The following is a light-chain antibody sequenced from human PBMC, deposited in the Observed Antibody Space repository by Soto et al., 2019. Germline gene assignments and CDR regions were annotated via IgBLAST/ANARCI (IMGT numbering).Light chain of an antibody. CDR3: QQSYSTPYT. Sequence: IHMTQSPSSLSASVGDRVTITCRASQRITTYLNWYQQKPGKAPKLLISTAATLQGGVPSRFSGSGSRTDFTLTITTLQPEDFATYFCQQSYSTPYTFRQGTKLEIK. CDR2: TAA. V-gene: IGKV1-39*01. CDR1: QRITTY. J-gene: IGKJ2*01.